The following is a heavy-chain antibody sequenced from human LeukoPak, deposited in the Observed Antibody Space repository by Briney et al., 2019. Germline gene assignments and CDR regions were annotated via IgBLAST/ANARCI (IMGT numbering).Heavy chain of an antibody. D-gene: IGHD2-15*01. Sequence: ASVKVSCKASGYTFTSYGISWVRQAPGQGLEWMGWISAYNGNTNYAQKLQGRVTMTTDTSTSTAYMELRSLRSDDTAVYCCARDDIVVVVAAMDYYYGMDVWGQGTTVTVSS. J-gene: IGHJ6*02. CDR1: GYTFTSYG. CDR3: ARDDIVVVVAAMDYYYGMDV. CDR2: ISAYNGNT. V-gene: IGHV1-18*01.